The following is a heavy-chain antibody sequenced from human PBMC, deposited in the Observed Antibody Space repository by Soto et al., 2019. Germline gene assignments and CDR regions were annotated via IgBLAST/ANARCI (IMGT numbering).Heavy chain of an antibody. Sequence: SLRLSCAASGFTFSSSGMHWVRQAPGKGLEWVAVISYDGSNKFYADSVKGRFTISRDSFRNTLYLQMNSLRAEDTAVYYCAKVFHSWNYFDYWGQGTLVTVSS. CDR2: ISYDGSNK. CDR1: GFTFSSSG. V-gene: IGHV3-30*18. J-gene: IGHJ4*02. CDR3: AKVFHSWNYFDY. D-gene: IGHD1-20*01.